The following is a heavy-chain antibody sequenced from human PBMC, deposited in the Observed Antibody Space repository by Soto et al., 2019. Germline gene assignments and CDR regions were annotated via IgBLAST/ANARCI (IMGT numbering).Heavy chain of an antibody. Sequence: QVQLQESGPTLVRPSETLSLICNVSGSSISRFYWGWVRKSAGKGLEWMGRVYATGSTDYNPSLRGRIDMSVDIPSQTFSLRLTSLTAADAGVYYCVRDGSKTLRDWFDPWGQGIMVTVSS. J-gene: IGHJ5*02. V-gene: IGHV4-4*07. CDR1: GSSISRFY. CDR2: VYATGST. CDR3: VRDGSKTLRDWFDP.